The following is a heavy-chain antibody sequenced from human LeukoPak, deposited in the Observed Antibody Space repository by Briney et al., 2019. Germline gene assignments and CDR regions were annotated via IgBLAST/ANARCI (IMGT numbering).Heavy chain of an antibody. V-gene: IGHV3-7*05. Sequence: LGLSYAASGCAWKKYAMRWVRQPPEKGLQWVAHIKEDGGDKYYVDSVKGRFTISRDNDKTSVYLQMNSLRAEDTAVYYCATWSSGWQFDYWGQGTLVSVSS. CDR3: ATWSSGWQFDY. CDR2: IKEDGGDK. CDR1: GCAWKKYA. D-gene: IGHD6-19*01. J-gene: IGHJ4*02.